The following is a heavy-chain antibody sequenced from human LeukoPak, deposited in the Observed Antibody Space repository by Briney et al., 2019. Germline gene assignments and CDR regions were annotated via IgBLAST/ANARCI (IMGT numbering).Heavy chain of an antibody. CDR1: GFTFSSYW. D-gene: IGHD3-3*01. V-gene: IGHV3-7*01. CDR2: IKQDGSEK. Sequence: PGGSLRLSCAASGFTFSSYWMSWVRQAPGKGLEWVANIKQDGSEKYYVDSVKGRFTISKDNAKNSLYVQMNSLRAEDTAVYYCAREHLFGVVMIHVGAFDIWGQGTMVTVSS. J-gene: IGHJ3*02. CDR3: AREHLFGVVMIHVGAFDI.